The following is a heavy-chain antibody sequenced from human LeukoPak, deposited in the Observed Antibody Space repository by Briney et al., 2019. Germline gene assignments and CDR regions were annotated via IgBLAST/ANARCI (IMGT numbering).Heavy chain of an antibody. CDR3: GREGDGDGYNVHYFDY. D-gene: IGHD5-24*01. CDR1: GGSISNYY. J-gene: IGHJ4*02. V-gene: IGHV4-59*01. CDR2: IYYSGST. Sequence: SETLSLTCTVSGGSISNYYWSWIRQPPGKGLEWIGYIYYSGSTKYNPSLKSRVTISVDTSKNQFSLKLRSVTAADTAVYYCGREGDGDGYNVHYFDYWGQGTLVTVSS.